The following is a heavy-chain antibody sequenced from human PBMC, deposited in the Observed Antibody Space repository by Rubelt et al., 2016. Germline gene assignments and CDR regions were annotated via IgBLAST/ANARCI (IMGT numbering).Heavy chain of an antibody. J-gene: IGHJ6*02. Sequence: QVQLQESGPGLVKPSETLSLTCTVSGGSISSYHWSWIRQPPGKGLEWIGYIYYSGSTNYNPSLKSRVTISVDTSKNQFSLKLSSVTAADTAVYYCATHYYGMDVWGQGTTVTVSS. CDR3: ATHYYGMDV. V-gene: IGHV4-59*08. CDR2: IYYSGST. CDR1: GGSISSYH.